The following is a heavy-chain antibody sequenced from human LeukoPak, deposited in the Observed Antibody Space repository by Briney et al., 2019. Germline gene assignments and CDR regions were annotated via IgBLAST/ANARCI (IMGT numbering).Heavy chain of an antibody. V-gene: IGHV4-34*01. CDR2: INHSGST. Sequence: SEPLPPPSAAYGGSFSGYNWSCIRPPPGKGLGWFGEINHSGSTNYTPSLKGRFTISVDTSKNQFSLKLSSVTAADTAVYYCERRGKKKQRLFDYSGQGSLVTASS. CDR3: ERRGKKKQRLFDY. J-gene: IGHJ4*02. CDR1: GGSFSGYN. D-gene: IGHD6-25*01.